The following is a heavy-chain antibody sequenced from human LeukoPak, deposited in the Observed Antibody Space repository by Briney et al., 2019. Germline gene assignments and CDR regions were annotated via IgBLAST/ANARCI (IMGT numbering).Heavy chain of an antibody. V-gene: IGHV3-33*01. D-gene: IGHD6-19*01. CDR3: AREDGAVAARGFDY. CDR1: GFTFSSYG. Sequence: PGGSLRLSCAASGFTFSSYGMHWVRQAPGKGLEWVAVIWYDGSNKYYADSVKGRFTISRDNSKNTLYLQMNSLSAEDTAVYYCAREDGAVAARGFDYWGQGTLVTVSS. CDR2: IWYDGSNK. J-gene: IGHJ4*02.